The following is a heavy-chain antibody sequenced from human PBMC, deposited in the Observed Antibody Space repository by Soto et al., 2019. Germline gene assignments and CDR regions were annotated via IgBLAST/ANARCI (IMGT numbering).Heavy chain of an antibody. CDR3: ASHFTGVLVLGTSPPGGDNYGWDV. Sequence: QVQLVQSGAEVKKPGSSVKVSCKASGGTFSRYTFTWVRQAPGQGLEWMGRIIPILDIPNYAQNFQGRVTIPADNSTRKAYMELSRLRSDDTAVYYCASHFTGVLVLGTSPPGGDNYGWDVWGQGTTVTVSS. CDR2: IIPILDIP. V-gene: IGHV1-69*02. CDR1: GGTFSRYT. D-gene: IGHD2-8*02. J-gene: IGHJ6*02.